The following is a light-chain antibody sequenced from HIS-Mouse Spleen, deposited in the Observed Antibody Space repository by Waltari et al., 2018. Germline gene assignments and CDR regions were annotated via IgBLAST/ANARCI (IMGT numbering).Light chain of an antibody. J-gene: IGLJ2*01. CDR2: EDS. Sequence: SYELTQPPSVSVSPGQTARITCSGDALPKKYAYWYQQKSGQAPVLVIYEDSKRPSGIPERFSGASSGTMATLTISGAHVEDEAVYYCYSTDSSGNHRVFGGGTKLTVL. CDR3: YSTDSSGNHRV. V-gene: IGLV3-10*01. CDR1: ALPKKY.